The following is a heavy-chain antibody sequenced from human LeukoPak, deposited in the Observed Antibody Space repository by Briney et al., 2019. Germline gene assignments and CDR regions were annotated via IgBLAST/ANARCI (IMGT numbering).Heavy chain of an antibody. D-gene: IGHD2-15*01. CDR3: ARRRDCSGGSCFYFDY. CDR2: IYYSGST. J-gene: IGHJ4*02. V-gene: IGHV4-61*01. CDR1: GDSVGSDNYY. Sequence: SETLSLTCTVSGDSVGSDNYYWSWIRQPPGKGLEWIGYIYYSGSTNYNPSLKSRVTISVDTSKNQFSLKLSSVTAADTAVYYCARRRDCSGGSCFYFDYWGQGTLVTVSS.